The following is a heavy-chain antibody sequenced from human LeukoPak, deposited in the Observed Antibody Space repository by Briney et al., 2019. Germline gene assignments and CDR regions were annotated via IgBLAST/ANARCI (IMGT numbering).Heavy chain of an antibody. CDR3: ARDYYDSSGYPFCDY. V-gene: IGHV4-4*07. CDR2: IYTSGST. Sequence: SETLSLTCTVSGGSISSYYWNWIRQPPGKGLEWIGRIYTSGSTTYNPSLKSRVTMSADTSKNQLSLKLSSVTAADTAVYYCARDYYDSSGYPFCDYWGQGTLVTVSS. CDR1: GGSISSYY. D-gene: IGHD3-22*01. J-gene: IGHJ4*02.